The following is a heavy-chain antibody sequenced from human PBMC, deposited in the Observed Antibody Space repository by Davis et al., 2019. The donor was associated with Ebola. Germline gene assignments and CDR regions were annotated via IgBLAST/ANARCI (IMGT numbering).Heavy chain of an antibody. Sequence: PSETLSLTCTVSGGSISSYYWSWIRQPPGKGLEWIGYIYHSGSTYYNPSLKSRVTISVDRSKNQFSLKLSSVTAADTAVYYCAGLNYYMDVWGKGTTVTVSS. J-gene: IGHJ6*03. V-gene: IGHV4-59*04. CDR2: IYHSGST. CDR3: AGLNYYMDV. CDR1: GGSISSYY.